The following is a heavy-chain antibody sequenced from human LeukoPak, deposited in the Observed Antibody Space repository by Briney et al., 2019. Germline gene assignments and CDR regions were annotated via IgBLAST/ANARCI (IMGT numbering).Heavy chain of an antibody. Sequence: GGSLRLSCAASGFTFSDYYMHCVRQAPGKGLEWVALMSNDGGIKYYASSVRGRFTISRDNPENTLYLQMNSLRVDDTAVYYCAKGGEQKTFRCGMDSWGQGTPVTVSS. V-gene: IGHV3-30*18. CDR3: AKGGEQKTFRCGMDS. CDR1: GFTFSDYY. CDR2: MSNDGGIK. J-gene: IGHJ4*02. D-gene: IGHD1/OR15-1a*01.